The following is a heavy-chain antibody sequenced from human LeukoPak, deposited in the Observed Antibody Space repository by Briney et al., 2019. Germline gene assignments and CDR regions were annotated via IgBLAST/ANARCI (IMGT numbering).Heavy chain of an antibody. Sequence: SETLSLTCAVYGGSFSGYYWSWIRQPPGKGLEWIGEINHSGSTNYNPSLKSRVTISVDTSKNQFSLKLSSVTAAGTAVYYSARGGGLGYRNPPVLSVDYGGQGTRVTVPS. D-gene: IGHD2-15*01. J-gene: IGHJ4*02. V-gene: IGHV4-34*01. CDR1: GGSFSGYY. CDR2: INHSGST. CDR3: ARGGGLGYRNPPVLSVDY.